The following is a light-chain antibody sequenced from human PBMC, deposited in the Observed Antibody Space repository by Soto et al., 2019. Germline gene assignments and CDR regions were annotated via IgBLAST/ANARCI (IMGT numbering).Light chain of an antibody. CDR2: STS. CDR1: QSISSTS. CDR3: QHYGSSPPWT. Sequence: EIVLTQSPGTLCLAPGERATLSCRASQSISSTSLAWYQQKPGQAPRVLIYSTSSRAPGIADRFSGSGSGADFTLTISRLEPEDFAIYYCQHYGSSPPWTFGQGTKVDIK. J-gene: IGKJ1*01. V-gene: IGKV3-20*01.